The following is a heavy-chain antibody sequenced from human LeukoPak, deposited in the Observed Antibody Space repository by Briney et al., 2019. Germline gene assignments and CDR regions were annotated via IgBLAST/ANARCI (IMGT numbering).Heavy chain of an antibody. J-gene: IGHJ4*02. CDR3: ARSSSAYYYDSSGSDFDY. Sequence: GASVKVSCKASGGTFSSYAISWVRQAPGQGLEWMGRIIPILGIANYAQKFQGRVTITADKSTSTAYMELSRLRSEDTAVYCCARSSSAYYYDSSGSDFDYWGQGTLVTVSS. CDR2: IIPILGIA. V-gene: IGHV1-69*04. CDR1: GGTFSSYA. D-gene: IGHD3-22*01.